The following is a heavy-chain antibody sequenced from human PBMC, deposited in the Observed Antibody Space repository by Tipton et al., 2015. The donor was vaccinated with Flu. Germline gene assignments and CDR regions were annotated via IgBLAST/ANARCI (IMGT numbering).Heavy chain of an antibody. CDR2: ISYNGSP. V-gene: IGHV4-59*01. Sequence: TLSLTCRVSGASISNFCWSWIRQPPGKGLEWIAYISYNGSPNYHPSLKSRVTISVDTSKNEFSLSLTSVTGADTAVYYCAKDDCGAGPFYNGMDVWGQGTTVTVPS. D-gene: IGHD4/OR15-4a*01. CDR1: GASISNFC. J-gene: IGHJ6*02. CDR3: AKDDCGAGPFYNGMDV.